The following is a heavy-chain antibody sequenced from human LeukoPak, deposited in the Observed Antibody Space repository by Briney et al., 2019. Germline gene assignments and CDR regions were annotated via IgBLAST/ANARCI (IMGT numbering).Heavy chain of an antibody. D-gene: IGHD3-16*02. J-gene: IGHJ3*02. CDR3: ARDLGLSPLGAFDI. CDR2: ISSSSSYI. Sequence: GGSLRLSCAASGFTFSTYSMNWVRQAPGKGLEWVSSISSSSSYIYYADSVKGRFTISRDNAKNSLYLQMNSLRAEDAAVYYCARDLGLSPLGAFDIWGQGTLVTVSS. V-gene: IGHV3-21*01. CDR1: GFTFSTYS.